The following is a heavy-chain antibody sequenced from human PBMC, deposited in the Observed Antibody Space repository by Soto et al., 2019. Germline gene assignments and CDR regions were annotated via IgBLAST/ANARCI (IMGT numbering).Heavy chain of an antibody. V-gene: IGHV6-1*01. CDR3: QKGDNRGNVTGYPLVP. Sequence: SQTLSLTCAISGDSVSSNTASWNWIRQSPSRGLEWLGRTYFRSKWYNDYAVSVNSRIILNPDTSNNQVSLQLNSVPREDTAVNLCQKGDNRGNVTGYPLVPWSQGIMVIGSS. CDR1: GDSVSSNTAS. J-gene: IGHJ5*02. CDR2: TYFRSKWYN. D-gene: IGHD6-25*01.